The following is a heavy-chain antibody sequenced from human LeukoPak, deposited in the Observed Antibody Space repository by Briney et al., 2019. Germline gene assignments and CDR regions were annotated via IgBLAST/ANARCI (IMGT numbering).Heavy chain of an antibody. CDR3: AATRRRGSYRSFYFDY. D-gene: IGHD3-16*02. J-gene: IGHJ4*02. CDR1: GFTFSSYG. V-gene: IGHV3-30*02. Sequence: PGGSLRLSCAASGFTFSSYGMHWVRQAPGKGLEWVAFIRYDGSNKYYADSVKGRFTISRDNSKNTLYLQMNSLRAEDTAVYYCAATRRRGSYRSFYFDYWGQGTLVTVSS. CDR2: IRYDGSNK.